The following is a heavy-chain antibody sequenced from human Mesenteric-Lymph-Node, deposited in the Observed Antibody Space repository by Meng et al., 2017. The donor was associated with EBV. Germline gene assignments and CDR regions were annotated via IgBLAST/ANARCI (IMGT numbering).Heavy chain of an antibody. Sequence: QEQLVQAGAEVKKPGSSVKVSCKASGGTFSSYAITWVRQAPGQGLEWMGGINSIFGTANYAQKFQGRVTITADKSTSTVYMELSSLRSEDTAVYYCARGSSGWGRWFDPWGQGTLVTVSS. V-gene: IGHV1-69*06. CDR3: ARGSSGWGRWFDP. D-gene: IGHD6-19*01. J-gene: IGHJ5*02. CDR1: GGTFSSYA. CDR2: INSIFGTA.